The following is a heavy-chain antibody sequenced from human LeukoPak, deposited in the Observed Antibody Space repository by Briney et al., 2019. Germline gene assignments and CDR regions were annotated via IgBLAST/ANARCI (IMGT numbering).Heavy chain of an antibody. J-gene: IGHJ4*02. CDR2: IDYSGNT. CDR1: GVSISTYY. Sequence: PSETLSLTCTVSGVSISTYYWTWIRQPPGKGLEWIRNIDYSGNTKYNPSLKSRVTISVDTSKSQFSLKLSSVTAADTAVYYCARWYYDSSGYRYFDYWGQGTLVTVSS. V-gene: IGHV4-59*01. D-gene: IGHD3-22*01. CDR3: ARWYYDSSGYRYFDY.